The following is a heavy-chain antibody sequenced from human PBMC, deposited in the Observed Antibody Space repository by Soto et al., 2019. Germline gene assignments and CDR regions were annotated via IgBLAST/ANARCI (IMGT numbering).Heavy chain of an antibody. V-gene: IGHV4-31*03. Sequence: PSETLSLTCTVSGGSISSGGYYWTWIRQHPGKGLEWIGYIYCSGSTYYNPSLKSRVTISVDTSKNQFSLKLSSVTAADTAVYYCASYYYDSSGYYYVPGVDWGQGTLVTVSS. CDR3: ASYYYDSSGYYYVPGVD. CDR1: GGSISSGGYY. J-gene: IGHJ4*02. D-gene: IGHD3-22*01. CDR2: IYCSGST.